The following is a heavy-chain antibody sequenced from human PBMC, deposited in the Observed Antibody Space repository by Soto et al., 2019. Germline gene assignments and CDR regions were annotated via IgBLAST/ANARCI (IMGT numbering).Heavy chain of an antibody. Sequence: PSETLSLTCTVSGGSISSGDYYWNWIRQSPSSGLEWLGRTYYRFKWYNDYAVSVKSRITINADTSKNQFSLQLNSVTPEDTAVYYCARERWLQSVPANFDYWGQGTLVTLSS. CDR2: TYYRFKWYN. J-gene: IGHJ4*02. CDR3: ARERWLQSVPANFDY. D-gene: IGHD5-12*01. V-gene: IGHV6-1*01. CDR1: GGSISSGD.